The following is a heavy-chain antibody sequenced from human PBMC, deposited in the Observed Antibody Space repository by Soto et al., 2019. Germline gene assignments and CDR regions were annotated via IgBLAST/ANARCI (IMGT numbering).Heavy chain of an antibody. Sequence: GSGPTLVNPTQTLTLTCTFSGFSLSTSGVDVGWIRQPPGKALEWLAVIYWDDDRRYSPSLRTRLTVTKDASKNQVVLRMTNMDPGDTATYFCAHSGKHEHTWGSYRYTGIDHWGQGTLVTVSS. CDR1: GFSLSTSGVD. D-gene: IGHD3-16*02. V-gene: IGHV2-5*02. CDR3: AHSGKHEHTWGSYRYTGIDH. CDR2: IYWDDDR. J-gene: IGHJ4*02.